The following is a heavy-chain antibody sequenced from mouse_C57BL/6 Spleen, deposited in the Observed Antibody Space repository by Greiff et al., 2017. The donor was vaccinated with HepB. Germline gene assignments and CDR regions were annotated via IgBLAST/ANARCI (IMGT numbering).Heavy chain of an antibody. V-gene: IGHV1-15*01. Sequence: VQLQQSGAELVRPGASVTLSCKASGYTFTDYEMHWVKQTPVHGLEWIGAIDPETGGTAYNQKFKGKAILTADKSSSTSYMELRSLTSEDSAVYYCTRSPNSIYWYFDVWGTGTTVTVSS. J-gene: IGHJ1*03. CDR3: TRSPNSIYWYFDV. D-gene: IGHD2-10*02. CDR1: GYTFTDYE. CDR2: IDPETGGT.